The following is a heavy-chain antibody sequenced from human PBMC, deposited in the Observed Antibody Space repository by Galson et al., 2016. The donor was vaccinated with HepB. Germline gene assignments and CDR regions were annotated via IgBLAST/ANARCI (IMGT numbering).Heavy chain of an antibody. V-gene: IGHV4-39*01. CDR1: GGSIISDTYY. J-gene: IGHJ4*02. CDR3: ARRRVCSRSTCYGFDY. D-gene: IGHD2-2*01. Sequence: ETLSLTCTVSGGSIISDTYYWVWVRQPPGKGLEWIASISYSGTTFYRSSPPGRVTISVDTSKNQFSLKVDFVTAADTAVYYCARRRVCSRSTCYGFDYWGQGALVTVSS. CDR2: ISYSGTT.